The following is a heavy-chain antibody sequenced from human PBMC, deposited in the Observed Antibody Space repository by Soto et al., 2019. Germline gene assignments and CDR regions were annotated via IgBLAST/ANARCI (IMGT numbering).Heavy chain of an antibody. CDR3: SADRPDIGVGWWV. Sequence: GASVKVSCKASGSGFISSGIQWVRQAHGQRLEWIGWIVVASGQTNYAQNFRGRVAITRDTPTATAYIELTGLTSEATAVYFCSADRPDIGVGWWVWGQGTTVTVSS. J-gene: IGHJ6*02. D-gene: IGHD2-15*01. V-gene: IGHV1-58*02. CDR1: GSGFISSG. CDR2: IVVASGQT.